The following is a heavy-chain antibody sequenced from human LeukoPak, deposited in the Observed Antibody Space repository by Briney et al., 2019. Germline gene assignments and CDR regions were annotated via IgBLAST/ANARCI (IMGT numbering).Heavy chain of an antibody. Sequence: ASVKVSCKASGGTFSSYAISWVRQAPGQGLEWMGRIIPILGIANYAQKFQGRVTITADKSTSTAYMELSSLRSEDTAVYYCATGRSGSYPGDYWGQGTLVTVSS. D-gene: IGHD1-26*01. CDR2: IIPILGIA. J-gene: IGHJ4*02. CDR3: ATGRSGSYPGDY. CDR1: GGTFSSYA. V-gene: IGHV1-69*04.